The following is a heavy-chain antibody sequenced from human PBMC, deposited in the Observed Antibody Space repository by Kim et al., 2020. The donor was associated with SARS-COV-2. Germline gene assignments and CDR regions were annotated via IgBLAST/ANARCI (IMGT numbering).Heavy chain of an antibody. Sequence: STADYAGSVKGRFAISRDHAKNSVYLQMNSLRAEDTAVYYCARKGREADYWGQGTLVTVSS. J-gene: IGHJ4*02. CDR2: STA. V-gene: IGHV3-11*01. CDR3: ARKGREADY.